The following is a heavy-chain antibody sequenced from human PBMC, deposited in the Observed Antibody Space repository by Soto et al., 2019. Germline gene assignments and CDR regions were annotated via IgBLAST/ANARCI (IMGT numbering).Heavy chain of an antibody. J-gene: IGHJ4*02. CDR2: IYPGDSDT. V-gene: IGHV5-51*01. D-gene: IGHD5-18*01. CDR3: ARGTARNYTVMVYFDY. Sequence: KGLEWMGIIYPGDSDTRYNPSFQGQVTISADKSISTAYLQWNSLKASDTAMYYCARGTARNYTVMVYFDYWGQGTLVTVSS.